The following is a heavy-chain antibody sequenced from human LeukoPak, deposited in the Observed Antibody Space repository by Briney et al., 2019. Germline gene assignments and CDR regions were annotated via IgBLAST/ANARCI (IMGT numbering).Heavy chain of an antibody. CDR1: GDSISSYY. CDR2: IYYSGST. CDR3: AGERDYYYDSSGHFDY. V-gene: IGHV4-59*13. Sequence: SETLSLTCTVSGDSISSYYWSWIRQPPGKGLEWVGYIYYSGSTNYNPSLKSRVTISVDTSKNQFSLKLSSVTAADTAVYYCAGERDYYYDSSGHFDYWGQGTLVTVSS. J-gene: IGHJ4*02. D-gene: IGHD3-22*01.